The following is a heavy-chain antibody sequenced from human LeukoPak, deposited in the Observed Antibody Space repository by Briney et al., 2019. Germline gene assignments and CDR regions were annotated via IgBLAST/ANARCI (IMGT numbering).Heavy chain of an antibody. CDR1: GYTFTSYG. D-gene: IGHD1-26*01. Sequence: GASVKVSCKASGYTFTSYGISWVRQAPGQGLEWMGWISAYNGNTNYAQKLQGRVTMTTDTSTSTAYMELSSLRSEDTAVFYCAINGGQWEQFDSWGQGTLVTVSS. CDR3: AINGGQWEQFDS. J-gene: IGHJ4*02. CDR2: ISAYNGNT. V-gene: IGHV1-18*01.